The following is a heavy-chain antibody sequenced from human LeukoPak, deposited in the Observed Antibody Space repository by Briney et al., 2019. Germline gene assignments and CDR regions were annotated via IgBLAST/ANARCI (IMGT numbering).Heavy chain of an antibody. CDR1: GFTFSTYA. Sequence: GGSLRLSCAASGFTFSTYAMTWVRQAPGKGLEWVSAISGSGGSTYYANSVKGRFTISRDNSKDTLYLQMNSLRAEDTAVYYRAKDSRIPAGGTEPSDYWGQGTLVTVSS. J-gene: IGHJ4*02. CDR2: ISGSGGST. V-gene: IGHV3-23*01. D-gene: IGHD6-13*01. CDR3: AKDSRIPAGGTEPSDY.